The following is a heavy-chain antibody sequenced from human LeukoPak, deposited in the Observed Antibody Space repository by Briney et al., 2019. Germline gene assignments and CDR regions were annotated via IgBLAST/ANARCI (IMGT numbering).Heavy chain of an antibody. CDR2: ISGSGGST. Sequence: GGSLRLSCAASGFTFSSYAISWVRQAPGKGLEWVSAISGSGGSTYYAGSVKGRFTISRDNSKNTLYLQMNSLRAEDAAVYYCANEYSKGDVWGQGTMVTVSS. D-gene: IGHD4-11*01. J-gene: IGHJ3*01. CDR3: ANEYSKGDV. CDR1: GFTFSSYA. V-gene: IGHV3-23*01.